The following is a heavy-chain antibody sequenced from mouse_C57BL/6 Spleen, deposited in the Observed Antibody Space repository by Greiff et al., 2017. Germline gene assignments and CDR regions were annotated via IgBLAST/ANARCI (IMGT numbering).Heavy chain of an antibody. J-gene: IGHJ4*01. CDR1: GYTFTDYY. CDR3: ARWDYYAMDY. Sequence: EVQLQQSGPVLVKPGASVKMSCKASGYTFTDYYMNWVKQSHGKSLEWIGVINPYNGGTSYNQKFKGKATLTVAKSSSTAYMELNSLTSEDSAVYYCARWDYYAMDYWGQGTSVTVSS. V-gene: IGHV1-19*01. CDR2: INPYNGGT.